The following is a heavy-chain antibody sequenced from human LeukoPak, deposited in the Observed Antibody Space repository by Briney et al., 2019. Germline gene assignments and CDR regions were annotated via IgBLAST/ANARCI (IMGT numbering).Heavy chain of an antibody. Sequence: ASVKVSCKVSGYTLTELSMHWVRQAPGKGLEWMGGFDPEDGETIYAQKFQGRVTMTGDTSTDTAYMELSSLRSEDTAVYYCATVESGGDPKFDYWGQGTLVTVSS. V-gene: IGHV1-24*01. J-gene: IGHJ4*02. CDR2: FDPEDGET. CDR3: ATVESGGDPKFDY. CDR1: GYTLTELS. D-gene: IGHD2-21*02.